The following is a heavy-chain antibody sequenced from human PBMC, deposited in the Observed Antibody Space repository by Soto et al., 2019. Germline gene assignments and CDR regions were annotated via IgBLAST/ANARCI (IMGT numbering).Heavy chain of an antibody. D-gene: IGHD2-2*01. V-gene: IGHV3-23*01. CDR3: ASKDIVVVPAAPDY. CDR1: GFTFSSYA. Sequence: GGSLRLSCAASGFTFSSYAMSWVRQAPGKGLEWVSAISGSGGSTYYADSVRGRFTISRDNSKNTLYLQMNSLRAEDTAVYYCASKDIVVVPAAPDYWGQGTLVTVSS. J-gene: IGHJ4*02. CDR2: ISGSGGST.